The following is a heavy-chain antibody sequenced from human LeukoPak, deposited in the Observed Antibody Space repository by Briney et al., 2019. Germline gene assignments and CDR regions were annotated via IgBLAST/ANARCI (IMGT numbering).Heavy chain of an antibody. CDR3: ARSPGWTGPRPRDAFDI. CDR2: ISGSGGST. J-gene: IGHJ3*02. Sequence: AGGSLRLSCAASGFTFSSYAMSWVRQAPGKGLEWVSAISGSGGSTYYADSVKGRFTISRDNAKNSLYLQMNSLRAEDTAVYYCARSPGWTGPRPRDAFDIWGQGTMVTVSS. CDR1: GFTFSSYA. V-gene: IGHV3-23*01. D-gene: IGHD3/OR15-3a*01.